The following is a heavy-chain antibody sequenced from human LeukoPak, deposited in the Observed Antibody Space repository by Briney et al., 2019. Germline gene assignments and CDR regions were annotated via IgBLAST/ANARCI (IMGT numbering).Heavy chain of an antibody. V-gene: IGHV3-21*01. CDR1: GFTFSSYS. CDR3: ARDIPDSSGWSAYYYGMDV. CDR2: ISSSSSYI. D-gene: IGHD6-19*01. J-gene: IGHJ6*02. Sequence: GGSLRLSCAASGFTFSSYSMNWVRQAPGKGLEWVSSISSSSSYIYYADSVKGRFTISRDNAKNSLYLQMSSLRAEDTAVYYCARDIPDSSGWSAYYYGMDVWGQGTTVTVSS.